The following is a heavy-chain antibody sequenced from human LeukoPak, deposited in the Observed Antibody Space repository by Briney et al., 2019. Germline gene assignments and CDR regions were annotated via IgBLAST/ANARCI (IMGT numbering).Heavy chain of an antibody. D-gene: IGHD2-21*02. Sequence: GGSLRLSCEASGFTFSSYSMNWVRQAPGKGLEWVSSISSSSSYIYYADSVKGRFTISRDNAKNSLYLQMNSLRAEDTAVYYCARDEEGYCGGDCYFDYWGQGTLVAVSS. CDR2: ISSSSSYI. V-gene: IGHV3-21*01. CDR3: ARDEEGYCGGDCYFDY. CDR1: GFTFSSYS. J-gene: IGHJ4*02.